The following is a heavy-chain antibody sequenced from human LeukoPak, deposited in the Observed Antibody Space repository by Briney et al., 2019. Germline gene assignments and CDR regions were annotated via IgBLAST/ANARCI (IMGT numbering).Heavy chain of an antibody. CDR3: AREVGIAARPVEASVVGQPKYGMDV. J-gene: IGHJ6*02. V-gene: IGHV1-69*13. Sequence: ASVKVSCKASGGTFSSYAISWVRQAPGQGLEWMRGIIPIFGTANYAQKFQGRVTITADESTSTAYMELSSLRSEDTAVYYCAREVGIAARPVEASVVGQPKYGMDVWGQGTTVTVSS. CDR1: GGTFSSYA. CDR2: IIPIFGTA. D-gene: IGHD6-6*01.